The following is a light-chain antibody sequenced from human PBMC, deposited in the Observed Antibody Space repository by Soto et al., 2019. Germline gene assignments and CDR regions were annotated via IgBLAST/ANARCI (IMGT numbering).Light chain of an antibody. J-gene: IGLJ1*01. CDR2: LNSDGSH. CDR3: QTWVTGIYV. Sequence: QPVLTQSPSASASLGASVKLTCTLSSGHSSYAIAWHQQQPEKGPRYLMKLNSDGSHSKGDGIPDRFSGSSSGAERYLTISRLQSEDEAYYYCQTWVTGIYVFGTGTKLTVL. V-gene: IGLV4-69*01. CDR1: SGHSSYA.